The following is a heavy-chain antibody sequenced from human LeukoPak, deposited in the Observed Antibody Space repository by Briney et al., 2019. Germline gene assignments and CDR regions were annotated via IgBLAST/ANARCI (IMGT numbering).Heavy chain of an antibody. CDR1: GYTFTSYD. D-gene: IGHD3-10*01. J-gene: IGHJ6*03. V-gene: IGHV1-8*01. CDR3: ASGGRAMVRGTYYYYMDV. Sequence: ASVKVSCKASGYTFTSYDINWVRQATGQGLEWMGWMNPNSGNTGYAQKFQGRVTMTRNTSISTAYMELSSLKSEDTAVYYCASGGRAMVRGTYYYYMDVWGKGTTVTISS. CDR2: MNPNSGNT.